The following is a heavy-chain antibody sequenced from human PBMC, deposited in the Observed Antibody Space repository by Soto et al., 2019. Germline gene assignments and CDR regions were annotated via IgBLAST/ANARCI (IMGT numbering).Heavy chain of an antibody. CDR2: IGTAGDT. J-gene: IGHJ6*02. Sequence: GGSLRLSCAASGFTFSSYDMHWVRQATGKGLEWVSAIGTAGDTYYPGSVKGRFTISRENAKNSLYLQMNSLRAEDTAVYYCARLYCSGGSCVYGMDVWGQGTTVTVSS. CDR1: GFTFSSYD. D-gene: IGHD2-15*01. V-gene: IGHV3-13*01. CDR3: ARLYCSGGSCVYGMDV.